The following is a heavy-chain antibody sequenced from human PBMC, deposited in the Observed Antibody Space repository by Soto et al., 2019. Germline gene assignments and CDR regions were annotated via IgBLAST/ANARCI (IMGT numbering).Heavy chain of an antibody. D-gene: IGHD5-18*01. J-gene: IGHJ4*02. CDR3: ARAGYSFGTGYYFDF. CDR2: IYYTGST. V-gene: IGHV4-59*01. Sequence: PGKGLEWIGYIYYTGSTNYTPPLTRRASISLDTSKNQFSLMLSSVTAADTAVYYCARAGYSFGTGYYFDFWGQGTLVSGSS.